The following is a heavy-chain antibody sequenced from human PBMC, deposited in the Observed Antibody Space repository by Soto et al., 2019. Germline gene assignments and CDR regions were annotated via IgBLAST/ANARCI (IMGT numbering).Heavy chain of an antibody. J-gene: IGHJ4*02. CDR2: ISSSSSTI. Sequence: GGSLRLSCAASGFTFSSYSMNWVRQAPGKGLEWVSYISSSSSTIYYADSVKGRLTISRDNAKNSLYLQMNSLRAEDTAVYYCARGGLGDHHDYWGQGTLVTVSS. CDR1: GFTFSSYS. V-gene: IGHV3-48*01. D-gene: IGHD2-21*02. CDR3: ARGGLGDHHDY.